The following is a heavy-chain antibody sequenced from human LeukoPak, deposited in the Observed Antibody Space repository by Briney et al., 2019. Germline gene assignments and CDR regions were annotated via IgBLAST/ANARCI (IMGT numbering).Heavy chain of an antibody. CDR3: ARGRSNYYTY. Sequence: SETLSLTCTVSGGSISSSSYYWGWIRQPPGKGLEWIGSIYYSGSTYYNPSLKSRVTISVDTSKNQFSLKLSSVTAADTAVYYCARGRSNYYTYWGQGTLVTVSS. V-gene: IGHV4-39*07. CDR2: IYYSGST. J-gene: IGHJ4*02. D-gene: IGHD3-3*01. CDR1: GGSISSSSYY.